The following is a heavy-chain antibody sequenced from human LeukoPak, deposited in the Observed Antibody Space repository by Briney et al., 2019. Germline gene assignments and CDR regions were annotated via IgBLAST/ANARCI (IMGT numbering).Heavy chain of an antibody. V-gene: IGHV4-59*08. CDR1: GVSIRSYY. CDR3: ARHSSSYSWFDP. Sequence: KTSETLSLTCTVSGVSIRSYYWSWIRQPPGKGLEWIGYIYYSGSTNYNPSLKSRVTVSVDTSKNQFSLKLSSVTAADTAVYYCARHSSSYSWFDPWGQGTLVTVSS. CDR2: IYYSGST. D-gene: IGHD6-13*01. J-gene: IGHJ5*02.